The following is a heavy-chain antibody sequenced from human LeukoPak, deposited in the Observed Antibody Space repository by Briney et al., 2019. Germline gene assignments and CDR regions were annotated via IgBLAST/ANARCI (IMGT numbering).Heavy chain of an antibody. D-gene: IGHD4-23*01. CDR3: ARDLPRGGLGY. J-gene: IGHJ4*02. Sequence: SQTLSLTSTVSGGSISSGDYYWSWIRQPPGKGLEWIGYIYYSGSTYYNPSLKSRVTISVDTSKNQFSLKLSSVTAADTAVYYCARDLPRGGLGYWGQGTLVTVSS. V-gene: IGHV4-30-4*08. CDR1: GGSISSGDYY. CDR2: IYYSGST.